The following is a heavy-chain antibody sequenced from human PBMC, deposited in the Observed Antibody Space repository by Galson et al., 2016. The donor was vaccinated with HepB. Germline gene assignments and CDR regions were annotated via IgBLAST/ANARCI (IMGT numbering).Heavy chain of an antibody. CDR3: ARREDGYSSAYHFDY. J-gene: IGHJ4*02. V-gene: IGHV4-39*01. D-gene: IGHD5-24*01. CDR2: LFYTGTT. CDR1: GGSIGRNTYY. Sequence: SETLSLTCRLSGGSIGRNTYYWGWIRQPPGKGLEWLGSLFYTGTTFYNPSLKSPVSTSVDTSKSQFSLNLNSVTAADTAFYYCARREDGYSSAYHFDYWGRGTLVTVSS.